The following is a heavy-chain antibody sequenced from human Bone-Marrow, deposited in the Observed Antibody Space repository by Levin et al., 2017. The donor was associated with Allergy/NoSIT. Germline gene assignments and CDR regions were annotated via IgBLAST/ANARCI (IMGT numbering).Heavy chain of an antibody. CDR3: VARSNGMDV. CDR1: EFIVSSNY. J-gene: IGHJ6*02. Sequence: GGSLRLSCAASEFIVSSNYMSWVRQAPGKGLDWVSVIYSGGRAYYADSVKGRFTVSRDNSKNTLYLQMNSLRAEDTAVYYCVARSNGMDVWGQGTTVTVSS. CDR2: IYSGGRA. D-gene: IGHD5-12*01. V-gene: IGHV3-66*01.